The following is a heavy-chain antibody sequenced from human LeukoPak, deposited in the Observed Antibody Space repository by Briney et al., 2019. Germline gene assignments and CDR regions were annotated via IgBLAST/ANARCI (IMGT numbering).Heavy chain of an antibody. CDR1: GGSFSGYY. CDR2: INHSGST. J-gene: IGHJ5*02. V-gene: IGHV4-34*01. CDR3: ARRAVKGYCSSTSCYGGVDP. D-gene: IGHD2-2*01. Sequence: SETLSLTCAVYGGSFSGYYWSWIRQPPGKGLEWIGEINHSGSTNYNPSLKSRVIISVDTSKNQFSLKLSSVTAADTAVYYWARRAVKGYCSSTSCYGGVDPWGQGTLVTVSS.